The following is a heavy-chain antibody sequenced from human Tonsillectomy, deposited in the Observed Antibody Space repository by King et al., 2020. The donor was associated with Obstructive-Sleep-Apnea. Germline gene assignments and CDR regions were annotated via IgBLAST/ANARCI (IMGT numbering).Heavy chain of an antibody. CDR2: IYYSGST. J-gene: IGHJ4*02. CDR3: ARAVGSSGWKDY. D-gene: IGHD6-19*01. Sequence: VQLQESGPGLVKPSETLSLTCTVSGGSISSYYWSWIRQPPGKGLEWIAYIYYSGSTNYNPSLKSRVTISVDTSKNQFSLKRSSVPAADTAVYYCARAVGSSGWKDYWGQGSLVTVSS. V-gene: IGHV4-59*01. CDR1: GGSISSYY.